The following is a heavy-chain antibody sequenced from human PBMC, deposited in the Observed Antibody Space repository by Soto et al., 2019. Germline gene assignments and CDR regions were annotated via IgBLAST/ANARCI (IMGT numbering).Heavy chain of an antibody. CDR2: IKSDGSGT. Sequence: VQLVESGGGLVQPGGSLRLSCAASGFTFSSYWMHWVRQAPGKGLVWVSRIKSDGSGTYYADSVKGGLTISRDNAKNTLYLQMNSLRAEDTAVYYCARGDGDYYDGNGYLGRHWGQGTLVTVSS. D-gene: IGHD3-22*01. J-gene: IGHJ4*02. V-gene: IGHV3-74*01. CDR1: GFTFSSYW. CDR3: ARGDGDYYDGNGYLGRH.